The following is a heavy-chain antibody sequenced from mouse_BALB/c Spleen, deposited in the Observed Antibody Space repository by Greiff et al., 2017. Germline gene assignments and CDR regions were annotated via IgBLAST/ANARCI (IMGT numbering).Heavy chain of an antibody. Sequence: EVKLMESGGGLVQPGGSRKLSCAASGFTFSSFGMHWVRQAPEKGLEWVAYISSGSSTIYYADTVKGRFTISRDNPKNTLFLQMTSLRSEDTAMYYCAREYYGSSYDYWGQGTTLTVSS. J-gene: IGHJ2*01. V-gene: IGHV5-17*02. CDR1: GFTFSSFG. D-gene: IGHD1-1*01. CDR3: AREYYGSSYDY. CDR2: ISSGSSTI.